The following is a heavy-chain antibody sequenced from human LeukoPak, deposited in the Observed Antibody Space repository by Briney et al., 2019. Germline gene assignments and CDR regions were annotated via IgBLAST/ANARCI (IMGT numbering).Heavy chain of an antibody. CDR1: GGTFSNYE. J-gene: IGHJ5*02. V-gene: IGHV1-18*01. CDR2: ISAYNGNT. CDR3: ARVATIFGVVITGFDP. D-gene: IGHD3-3*01. Sequence: ASVKVSCKASGGTFSNYEISWVRQAPGQGLEWMGWISAYNGNTNYAQKLQGRVTMTTDTSTSTAYMELRSLRSDDTAVYYCARVATIFGVVITGFDPWGQGTLVTVSS.